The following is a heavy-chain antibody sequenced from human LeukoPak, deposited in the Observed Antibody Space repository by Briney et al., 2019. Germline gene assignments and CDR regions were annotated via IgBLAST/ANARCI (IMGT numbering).Heavy chain of an antibody. CDR1: GFTFSSYG. Sequence: QSGGSLRLSCAASGFTFSSYGMHWVRQAPGKGLEWVAVISYDGSYKYYADSVKGRFTISRDNSKNTLYLQVNSLRAEDTAVYYCAKVGDYGDYALDYWGQGTLVTVSS. V-gene: IGHV3-30*18. D-gene: IGHD4-17*01. J-gene: IGHJ4*02. CDR2: ISYDGSYK. CDR3: AKVGDYGDYALDY.